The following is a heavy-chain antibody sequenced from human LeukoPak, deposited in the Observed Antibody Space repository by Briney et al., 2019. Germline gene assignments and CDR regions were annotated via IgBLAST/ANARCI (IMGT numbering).Heavy chain of an antibody. CDR1: GGSIRSTS. CDR2: ISPTGGAI. CDR3: ASGIRERGFDY. D-gene: IGHD1-1*01. J-gene: IGHJ4*02. V-gene: IGHV3-11*04. Sequence: PSETLSLTCAVSGGSIRSTSYYWGWIRQPPGRGLEWVSSISPTGGAIFYADSLRGRFTISRDNAKNSLYLQMNSLRAEDTALYFCASGIRERGFDYWGQGTLVTVSS.